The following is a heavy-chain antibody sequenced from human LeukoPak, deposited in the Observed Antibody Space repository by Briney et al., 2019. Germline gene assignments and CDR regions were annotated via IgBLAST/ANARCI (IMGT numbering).Heavy chain of an antibody. Sequence: PSETLSLTCAVYGGSFRGYYWSWIRQPPGKGLEWIGEINHSGSTNYNPSLKSRVTISVDTSKNQFSLKLSSVTAADTAVYYCARGFRGRTYYYMDVWGKGTTVTVSS. CDR3: ARGFRGRTYYYMDV. V-gene: IGHV4-34*01. J-gene: IGHJ6*03. CDR2: INHSGST. CDR1: GGSFRGYY. D-gene: IGHD1-26*01.